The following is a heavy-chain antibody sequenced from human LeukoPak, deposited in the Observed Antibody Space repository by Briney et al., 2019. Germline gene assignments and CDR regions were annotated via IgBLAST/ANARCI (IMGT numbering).Heavy chain of an antibody. J-gene: IGHJ4*02. CDR2: ISSSGSTI. Sequence: GGSLRLSCAASGFTFSSYSMNWVRQAPGKGLEWVSYISSSGSTIYYADSVRGRLTISRDNAKNSLYLQLSSLRDEDTAVYYCASSGSYRFDYWGQGTLVTVSS. CDR1: GFTFSSYS. V-gene: IGHV3-48*02. D-gene: IGHD1-26*01. CDR3: ASSGSYRFDY.